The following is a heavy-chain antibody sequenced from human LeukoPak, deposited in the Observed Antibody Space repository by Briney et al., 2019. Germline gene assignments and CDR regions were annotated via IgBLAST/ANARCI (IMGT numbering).Heavy chain of an antibody. V-gene: IGHV1-69*05. CDR2: IIPIFGTA. Sequence: SVKVSCKASGGTFSSYAISWVRQAPGQGLEWMGRIIPIFGTANYAQKFQGRVTITTDESTSTAYMELSSLRSEDTAVYYCATNYYGSGSYTYYFDYWGQGTLVTVSS. CDR1: GGTFSSYA. D-gene: IGHD3-10*01. J-gene: IGHJ4*02. CDR3: ATNYYGSGSYTYYFDY.